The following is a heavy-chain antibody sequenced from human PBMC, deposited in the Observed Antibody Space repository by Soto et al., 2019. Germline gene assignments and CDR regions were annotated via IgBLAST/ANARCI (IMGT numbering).Heavy chain of an antibody. V-gene: IGHV3-7*01. Sequence: PGGSLRLSCVVSGITLNGYWMNWVRQAPGKGLEWVANISPDGSQILYVDSVKGRFTISRDNAKNSLHLHMDSLRADDTAVYFCVASSSYWGQGALVTVSS. D-gene: IGHD5-12*01. J-gene: IGHJ4*02. CDR2: ISPDGSQI. CDR3: VASSSY. CDR1: GITLNGYW.